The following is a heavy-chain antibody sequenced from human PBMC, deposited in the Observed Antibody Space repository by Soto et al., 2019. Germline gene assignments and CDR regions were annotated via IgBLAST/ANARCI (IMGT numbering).Heavy chain of an antibody. D-gene: IGHD2-15*01. J-gene: IGHJ4*02. CDR1: GFTFSSYA. CDR3: AKVGEVIVVVAANFDY. Sequence: EVQLLESGGGLVQPGGSLRLSCAASGFTFSSYAMSWVRQSPGKGLEWVSAISGSGGITYYADSVKGRFTISRDNSKNTLYLHMNSLRAEDKDLYYCAKVGEVIVVVAANFDYWGQGTLVTVSS. CDR2: ISGSGGIT. V-gene: IGHV3-23*01.